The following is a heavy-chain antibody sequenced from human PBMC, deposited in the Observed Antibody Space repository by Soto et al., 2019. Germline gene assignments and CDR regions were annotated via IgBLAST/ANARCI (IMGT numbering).Heavy chain of an antibody. CDR1: GFTFSSYA. Sequence: EVQLLESGGGLVQPGGSLRLSCAASGFTFSSYAMSWVRQAPGKGLEWVSAISGSGGSTYYADSVKGRFTISRDNSKNTLYLHMNSLRAEDTAVYYCAKVSGYSWYFDLWGRGTLVTVSS. CDR3: AKVSGYSWYFDL. J-gene: IGHJ2*01. CDR2: ISGSGGST. D-gene: IGHD5-18*01. V-gene: IGHV3-23*01.